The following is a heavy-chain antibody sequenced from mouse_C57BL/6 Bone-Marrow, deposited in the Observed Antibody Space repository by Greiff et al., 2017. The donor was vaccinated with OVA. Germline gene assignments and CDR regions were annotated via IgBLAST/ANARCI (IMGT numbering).Heavy chain of an antibody. J-gene: IGHJ2*01. CDR1: GFTFSDYY. V-gene: IGHV5-12*01. Sequence: EVQVVESGGGLVQPGGSLKLSCAASGFTFSDYYMYWVRQTPEKRLEWVAYISNGGGSTYYPDTVKGRFTISRDNAKNTLYLQMSRLKSEDTAMYYCARQGYDGPYFDYWGQGTTLTVSS. D-gene: IGHD2-2*01. CDR3: ARQGYDGPYFDY. CDR2: ISNGGGST.